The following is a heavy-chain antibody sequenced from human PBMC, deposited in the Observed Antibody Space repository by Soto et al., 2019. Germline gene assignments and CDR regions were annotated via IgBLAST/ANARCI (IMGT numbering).Heavy chain of an antibody. V-gene: IGHV3-48*02. D-gene: IGHD1-1*01. CDR1: GFPFSSNS. J-gene: IGHJ5*02. Sequence: GGSLRLSCAASGFPFSSNSVNWVRQAPGKGLEWVSYITGSGTTTRYADSVKGRFTLSRDNAKNSLFLDMNSLTDEDTAVYYCARDLNWAFDHWGRGTLVTVSS. CDR3: ARDLNWAFDH. CDR2: ITGSGTTT.